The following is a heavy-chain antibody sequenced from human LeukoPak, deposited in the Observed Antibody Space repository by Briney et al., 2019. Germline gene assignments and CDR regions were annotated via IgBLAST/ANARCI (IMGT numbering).Heavy chain of an antibody. Sequence: ASVKVSCKASGYTFTSYGISWVRQAPGQGLEWMGWISAYNGYTNYAQNFQGRVTMTTDASTSTAYMELRSLRSDDTAVYYCVREVSMVRGVITFYHYNGMDVWGQGTAVTVSS. CDR3: VREVSMVRGVITFYHYNGMDV. D-gene: IGHD3-10*01. CDR2: ISAYNGYT. CDR1: GYTFTSYG. J-gene: IGHJ6*02. V-gene: IGHV1-18*01.